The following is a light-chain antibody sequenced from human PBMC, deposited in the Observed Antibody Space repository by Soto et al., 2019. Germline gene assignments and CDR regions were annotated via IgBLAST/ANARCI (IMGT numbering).Light chain of an antibody. Sequence: QSVLTQPPSVSGAPGQRVTISCTGNSSNIGAGYDVHWYQQLPGTAPKLLIYGNSSRPSGVPDRFSGSKSGTSASLAITGLQAEDEADYYCQSYDSSLSGSEVFGTGTKVTVL. CDR3: QSYDSSLSGSEV. V-gene: IGLV1-40*01. CDR1: SSNIGAGYD. CDR2: GNS. J-gene: IGLJ1*01.